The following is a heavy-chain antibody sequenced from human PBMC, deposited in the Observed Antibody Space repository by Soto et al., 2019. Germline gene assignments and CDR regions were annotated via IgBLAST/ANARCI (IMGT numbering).Heavy chain of an antibody. CDR1: GFTFSSYA. J-gene: IGHJ4*02. D-gene: IGHD3-22*01. V-gene: IGHV3-23*01. CDR2: ISGSGGST. Sequence: EVHLLESGGGLVQPGGSLRLSCAASGFTFSSYAMSWVRQAPGKGLEWVSAISGSGGSTYYADSVKGRLTISRDNSKNTLYLQMNSLRAEDTAVYYCAKARDYYDSSGGQFEYWGQGTLVPVSS. CDR3: AKARDYYDSSGGQFEY.